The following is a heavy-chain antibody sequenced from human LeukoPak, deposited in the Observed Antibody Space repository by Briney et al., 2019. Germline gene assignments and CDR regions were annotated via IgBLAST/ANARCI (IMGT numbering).Heavy chain of an antibody. Sequence: PSQTLSLTCAVSGGSISSGGYSWSWIRQPPGKGLEWIGYIYHSGSTYYNPSLKSRVTISVDRSKNQFSLKLSSVTAADTAVYYCARDRDYYDSSGYQVAHYYYGMDVWGQGTTVTVSS. CDR1: GGSISSGGYS. V-gene: IGHV4-30-2*01. D-gene: IGHD3-22*01. CDR2: IYHSGST. J-gene: IGHJ6*02. CDR3: ARDRDYYDSSGYQVAHYYYGMDV.